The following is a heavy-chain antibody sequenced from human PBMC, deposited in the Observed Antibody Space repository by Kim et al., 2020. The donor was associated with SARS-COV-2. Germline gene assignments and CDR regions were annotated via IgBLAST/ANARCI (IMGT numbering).Heavy chain of an antibody. Sequence: SETLSLTCTVSGGSISSSSYYWGWIRQPPGKGLEWIGSIYYSGSTYYNPSLKSRVTISVDTSKNQFSLKLSSVTAADTAVYYCARHGWLRFPFDYWGQGTLVTVSS. CDR1: GGSISSSSYY. CDR2: IYYSGST. D-gene: IGHD5-12*01. V-gene: IGHV4-39*01. J-gene: IGHJ4*02. CDR3: ARHGWLRFPFDY.